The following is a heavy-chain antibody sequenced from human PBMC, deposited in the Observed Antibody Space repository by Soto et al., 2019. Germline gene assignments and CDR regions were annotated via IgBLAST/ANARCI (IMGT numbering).Heavy chain of an antibody. J-gene: IGHJ6*03. D-gene: IGHD3-9*01. V-gene: IGHV1-8*01. Sequence: ASVKVSCKASGYTFTSYDINWVRQATGQGLEWMGWMNPNSGNTGYAQKFQGRVTMTRNTSISTAYMELSSLRSEDTAVYYCARHDTLTGYYKAPWYYYMDVWGKGTTVTVSS. CDR2: MNPNSGNT. CDR1: GYTFTSYD. CDR3: ARHDTLTGYYKAPWYYYMDV.